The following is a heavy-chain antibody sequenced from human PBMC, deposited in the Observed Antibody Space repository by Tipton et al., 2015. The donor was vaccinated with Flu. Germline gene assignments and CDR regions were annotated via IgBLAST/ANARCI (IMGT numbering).Heavy chain of an antibody. CDR3: VRGGGYCSTTACRVTWTDSCACHVNWFDS. CDR2: IYDSRNT. V-gene: IGHV4-59*01. Sequence: TLSLTCIVSGGAISNYYWSWIRQSPGKGLEWIGYIYDSRNTHYNPSLESRVTISVDTSKKELSLQVKSVTAADTAVYYCVRGGGYCSTTACRVTWTDSCACHVNWFDSWGQGTLVTVSS. CDR1: GGAISNYY. D-gene: IGHD2-2*01. J-gene: IGHJ5*01.